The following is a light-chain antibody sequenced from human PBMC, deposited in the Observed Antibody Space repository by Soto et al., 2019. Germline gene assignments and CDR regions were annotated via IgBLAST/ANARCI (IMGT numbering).Light chain of an antibody. CDR3: HQYNNWPPWT. V-gene: IGKV3-15*01. J-gene: IGKJ1*01. CDR2: GAS. CDR1: QSVYSN. Sequence: EIVMTQSPATLSVSPGERATLSCRASQSVYSNLAWYQQKPCQAPKLLIYGASTRATGIPSRFSGSGSGTEFTLTISSLQSEDFAVYYCHQYNNWPPWTFGQGTKVEIK.